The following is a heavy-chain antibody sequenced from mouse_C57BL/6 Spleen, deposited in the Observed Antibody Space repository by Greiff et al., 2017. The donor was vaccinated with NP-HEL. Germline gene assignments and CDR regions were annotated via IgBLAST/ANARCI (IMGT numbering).Heavy chain of an antibody. CDR2: ILPGSGST. CDR1: GYTFTGYW. Sequence: QVQLQQPGAELVRPGSSVKLSCKASGYTFTGYWIEWVKQRPGHGLEWIGEILPGSGSTNYNEKLKGKATFTADASSNTAYMQLSSLTTEDSAIYYCARLPYDGYYQGFAYWGQGTLVTVSA. CDR3: ARLPYDGYYQGFAY. D-gene: IGHD2-3*01. J-gene: IGHJ3*01. V-gene: IGHV1-9*01.